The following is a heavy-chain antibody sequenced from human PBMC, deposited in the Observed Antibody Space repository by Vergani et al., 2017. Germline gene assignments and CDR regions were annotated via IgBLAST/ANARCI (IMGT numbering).Heavy chain of an antibody. V-gene: IGHV3-23*01. J-gene: IGHJ5*02. Sequence: EVQLLESGGGLVQPGGSLRLSCAASGFTFSSYAMSWVRQAPGKGLEWVSAISGSGGSTYYAASVKGRFTISRDNSKNTLYLQMNSLRAEDTAVCYCAKDSEQQLVRGNWFDPWGQETLVTVSS. D-gene: IGHD6-13*01. CDR1: GFTFSSYA. CDR3: AKDSEQQLVRGNWFDP. CDR2: ISGSGGST.